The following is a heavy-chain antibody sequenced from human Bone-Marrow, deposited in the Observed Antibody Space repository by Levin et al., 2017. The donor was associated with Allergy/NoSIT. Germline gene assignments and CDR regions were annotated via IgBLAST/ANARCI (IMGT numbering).Heavy chain of an antibody. CDR3: AGATGTKTRFDY. D-gene: IGHD1-1*01. J-gene: IGHJ4*02. V-gene: IGHV3-7*02. Sequence: GGSLRLSCVASGFTFSTYWMSWVRQAPGKGLEWVANIKQDGSEKYYVDSVKGRFTISRDNARNSLYLQMNSLRAEDTAVYYCAGATGTKTRFDYWGQGTLVTVSS. CDR2: IKQDGSEK. CDR1: GFTFSTYW.